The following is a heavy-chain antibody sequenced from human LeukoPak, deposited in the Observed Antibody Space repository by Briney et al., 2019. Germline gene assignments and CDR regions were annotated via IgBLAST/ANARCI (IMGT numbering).Heavy chain of an antibody. V-gene: IGHV1-18*01. CDR2: ISAYNGNT. CDR1: GYTFTSYG. Sequence: ASVKVSCKASGYTFTSYGISWVRQAPGQGLEWMRWISAYNGNTNYAQKLQGRVTMTTDTSTSTAYMELRSLRSDDTAVYYCARDANRNGIAAPTSYYYGMDVWGQGTTVTVSS. D-gene: IGHD6-6*01. CDR3: ARDANRNGIAAPTSYYYGMDV. J-gene: IGHJ6*02.